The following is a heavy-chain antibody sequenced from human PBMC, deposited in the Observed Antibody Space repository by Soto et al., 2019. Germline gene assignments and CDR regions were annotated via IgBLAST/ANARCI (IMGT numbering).Heavy chain of an antibody. D-gene: IGHD5-12*01. V-gene: IGHV3-11*01. Sequence: GGSLRLSCAASGFTFSDYYMSWIRQAPGKGLEWVSYISSSGSTIYYADSVKGRFTISRDNAKNSLYLQMNSLRAEDTAVYYCARDLSFGYPGPYWFDPWGQGTLVTVSS. CDR2: ISSSGSTI. J-gene: IGHJ5*02. CDR1: GFTFSDYY. CDR3: ARDLSFGYPGPYWFDP.